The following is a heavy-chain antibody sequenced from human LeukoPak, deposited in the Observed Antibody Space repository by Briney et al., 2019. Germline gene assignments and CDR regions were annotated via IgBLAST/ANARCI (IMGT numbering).Heavy chain of an antibody. J-gene: IGHJ4*02. Sequence: ASVKVSCKASGYTFTAGYYMHWVRQAPGQGLEWMGWINPNSGDTKIAQEFQGRVTMTRATSINTAFMELSSLRSDDTAVYYCARGPNYYDSSGFHYRDWGQGTLVTVSS. V-gene: IGHV1-2*02. CDR1: GYTFTAGYY. CDR2: INPNSGDT. CDR3: ARGPNYYDSSGFHYRD. D-gene: IGHD3-22*01.